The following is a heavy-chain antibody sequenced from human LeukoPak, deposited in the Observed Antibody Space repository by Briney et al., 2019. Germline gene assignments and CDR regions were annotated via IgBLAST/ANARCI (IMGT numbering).Heavy chain of an antibody. D-gene: IGHD2-2*01. CDR1: GYTFTSYG. CDR2: ISAYNGNT. CDR3: ARGGYCSSTSCRTKYNWFDP. Sequence: ASVKVSCKASGYTFTSYGISWVRQAPGQGLEWMGWISAYNGNTNYAQKLQGRVTMTTDTSTSTAYMELRSLRSDDTAVYYCARGGYCSSTSCRTKYNWFDPWGQGTLVTVSS. J-gene: IGHJ5*02. V-gene: IGHV1-18*01.